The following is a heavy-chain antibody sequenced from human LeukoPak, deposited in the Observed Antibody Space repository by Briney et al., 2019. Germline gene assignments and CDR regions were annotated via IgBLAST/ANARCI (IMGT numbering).Heavy chain of an antibody. J-gene: IGHJ4*02. D-gene: IGHD6-13*01. CDR3: ARDFPPPYSSSLDY. CDR1: GFTVSSNY. CDR2: IYSGGST. Sequence: GGSLRLSCAASGFTVSSNYMSWVRQAPGKGLKWVSVIYSGGSTYYAASVKGRFTISRDNSKNTLYLQMNSLRAKDTAVYYCARDFPPPYSSSLDYWGQGTLVTVSS. V-gene: IGHV3-66*01.